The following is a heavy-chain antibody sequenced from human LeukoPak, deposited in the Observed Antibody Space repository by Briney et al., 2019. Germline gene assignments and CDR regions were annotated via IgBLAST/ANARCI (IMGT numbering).Heavy chain of an antibody. J-gene: IGHJ6*02. CDR1: GGSISSYY. D-gene: IGHD3-3*01. V-gene: IGHV4-59*08. Sequence: SETLSLTCTVSGGSISSYYWSWIRQPPGKGLEWIGYIYYSGSTNYNPSLKSRVTISVDTSKNQFSLKLSSVTAADTAVYYCARSPFGFWSGYIDYHYGMDVWGQGTTVTVSS. CDR2: IYYSGST. CDR3: ARSPFGFWSGYIDYHYGMDV.